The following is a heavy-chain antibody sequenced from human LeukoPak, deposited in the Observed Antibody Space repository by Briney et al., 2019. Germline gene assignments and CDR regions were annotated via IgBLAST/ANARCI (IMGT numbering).Heavy chain of an antibody. D-gene: IGHD5-24*01. CDR3: AREGKEMATIRGQGAFDI. CDR1: GGSISSYY. CDR2: IYYSGST. V-gene: IGHV4-59*01. Sequence: PSETLSLTCTVSGGSISSYYWSWIRQPPGKGLEWIGYIYYSGSTNYSPSLKSRVTISVDTSKNQFSLKLSSVTAADTAVYYCAREGKEMATIRGQGAFDIWGQGTMVTVSS. J-gene: IGHJ3*02.